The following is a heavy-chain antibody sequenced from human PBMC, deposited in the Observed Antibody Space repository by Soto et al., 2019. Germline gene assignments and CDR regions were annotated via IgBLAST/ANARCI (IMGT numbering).Heavy chain of an antibody. Sequence: EAQLVESGGGLVQPGRSLRLSCVASGFIFRDYGIHWVRQAPGKGLEWVSGINWNSGRIDYADFVKGRFTISRDNAKNSLYLQMTSLRTDDTAFYYCAKDFDYTNEGWYLDLWGRGTLVTVS. J-gene: IGHJ2*01. CDR1: GFIFRDYG. D-gene: IGHD4-4*01. CDR2: INWNSGRI. CDR3: AKDFDYTNEGWYLDL. V-gene: IGHV3-9*01.